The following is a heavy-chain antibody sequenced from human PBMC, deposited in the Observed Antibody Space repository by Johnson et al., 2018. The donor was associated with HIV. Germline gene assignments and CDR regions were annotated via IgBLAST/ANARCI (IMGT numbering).Heavy chain of an antibody. J-gene: IGHJ3*02. Sequence: LVESGGGVVQPGRSLRLSCAASGFTFSSYGMHWVRQAPGKGLEWVAVIWYDGSNKYYADSVKGRFTISRDNSKNTLYLQMNSLRAEDTAVYYCARATTPHDAFDIWGQGTMVTVSS. V-gene: IGHV3-33*01. D-gene: IGHD1-1*01. CDR3: ARATTPHDAFDI. CDR2: IWYDGSNK. CDR1: GFTFSSYG.